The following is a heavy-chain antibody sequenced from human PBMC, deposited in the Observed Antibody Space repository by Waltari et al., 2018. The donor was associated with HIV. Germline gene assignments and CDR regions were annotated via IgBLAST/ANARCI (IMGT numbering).Heavy chain of an antibody. CDR2: IKQDGSEK. Sequence: EVHLVESGGGLVQPGGSLRLSCAASGFTFSRYWMSWVRQAPGKGLEWVANIKQDGSEKYYVDSVKGRFTISRDNAKNSLYLQMNSLRAEDTAMYYCAKAATRVWFGEREADYWGQGTLVTVSS. CDR1: GFTFSRYW. CDR3: AKAATRVWFGEREADY. V-gene: IGHV3-7*01. J-gene: IGHJ4*02. D-gene: IGHD3-10*01.